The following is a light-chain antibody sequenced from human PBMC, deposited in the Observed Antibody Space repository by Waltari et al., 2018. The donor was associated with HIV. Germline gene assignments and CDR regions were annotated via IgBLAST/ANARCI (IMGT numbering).Light chain of an antibody. CDR2: GVS. CDR3: QQYNYWPPYT. J-gene: IGKJ2*01. CDR1: QSILAN. Sequence: EVVMTQSPATLSVSLGERATLTCRASQSILANLSGYQQKPGQAPRLLVYGVSARAACVPARFTGSGSGTEFTLTISSLQSEDFAVYYCQQYNYWPPYTFSQGTRLDIK. V-gene: IGKV3-15*01.